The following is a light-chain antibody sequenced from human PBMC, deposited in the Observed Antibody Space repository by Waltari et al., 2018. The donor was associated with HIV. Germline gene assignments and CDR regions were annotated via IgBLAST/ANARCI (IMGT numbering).Light chain of an antibody. CDR1: QDISNY. V-gene: IGKV1-33*01. J-gene: IGKJ3*01. CDR2: DAS. Sequence: DIQMTQSPSSLSASVGDRVTITCQASQDISNYLNWYQQKPGKAPKLLIYDASNLETGVPSRFSGSGSGTDFTFTISSLQPEDIATYYCQQSHSPPLTFGPGTKVEIK. CDR3: QQSHSPPLT.